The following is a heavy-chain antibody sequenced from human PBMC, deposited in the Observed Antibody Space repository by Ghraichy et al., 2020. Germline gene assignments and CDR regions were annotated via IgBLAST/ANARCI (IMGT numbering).Heavy chain of an antibody. Sequence: WVAVIWYDGSKRYYADSVQGRFTISRDNSRNTVHLQMNSLSAEDTAVYYCARDSPHHDIFPRYGMDVWGQWTTVTVSS. V-gene: IGHV3-33*01. J-gene: IGHJ6*02. D-gene: IGHD3-9*01. CDR3: ARDSPHHDIFPRYGMDV. CDR2: IWYDGSKR.